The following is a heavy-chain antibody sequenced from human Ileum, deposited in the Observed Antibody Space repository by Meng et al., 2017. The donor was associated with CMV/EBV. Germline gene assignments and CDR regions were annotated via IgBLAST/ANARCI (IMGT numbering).Heavy chain of an antibody. CDR3: VSIRDYDGWGAYFDD. V-gene: IGHV3-9*01. J-gene: IGHJ4*02. CDR2: MSGSGDFI. CDR1: GFNFATFA. Sequence: SLKISCAASGFNFATFAMHWVRQTPGKGLEWVSGMSGSGDFIAYGDSVKGRFTIARDNAKNSLYLQMNSLRPEDTAFYYGVSIRDYDGWGAYFDDWGQGTLVTVSS. D-gene: IGHD3-10*01.